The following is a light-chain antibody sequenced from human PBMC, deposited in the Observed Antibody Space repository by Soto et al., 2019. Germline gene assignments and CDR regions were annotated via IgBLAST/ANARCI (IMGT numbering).Light chain of an antibody. CDR1: SSDVGYYDF. V-gene: IGLV2-14*01. CDR3: SSYTTSSTLV. CDR2: EVS. J-gene: IGLJ1*01. Sequence: QSALTRPASVSGSPGQTITISCTGTSSDVGYYDFVSWYQQHPGKAPKVIIYEVSSRPSGVSNRFSGSKSGNTASLTISGLQAEDDTDYYCSSYTTSSTLVFGTGTKVTVL.